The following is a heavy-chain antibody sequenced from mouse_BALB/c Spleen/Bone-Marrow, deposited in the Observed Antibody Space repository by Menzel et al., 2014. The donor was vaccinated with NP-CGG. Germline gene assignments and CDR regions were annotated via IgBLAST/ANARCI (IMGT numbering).Heavy chain of an antibody. CDR1: GYSFTSYW. CDR3: TRYDLTTRAFAY. V-gene: IGHV1-61*01. CDR2: IHLSDSES. D-gene: IGHD3-3*01. J-gene: IGHJ3*01. Sequence: VKLQESGAELVRLGASVKLSCKASGYSFTSYWMNWVKQRPGQGLEWIGMIHLSDSESRLNQKFKDKATLTVDKSSSTAYMQLSSPTSEDSAVYYCTRYDLTTRAFAYWGQGTLVTVSA.